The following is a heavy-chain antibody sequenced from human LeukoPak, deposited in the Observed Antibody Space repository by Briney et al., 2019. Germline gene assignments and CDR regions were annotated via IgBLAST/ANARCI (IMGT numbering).Heavy chain of an antibody. J-gene: IGHJ4*02. Sequence: GASVKVSCKASGYTFTIYGISWVRQAPGQGLEWMGWISAYNGNTNYAQKLQGRVTMTTDTSTSTAYMELRSLRSDDTAVYYCARDVLLWFGELRTSEFDYWGQGTLVTVSS. D-gene: IGHD3-10*01. CDR2: ISAYNGNT. CDR3: ARDVLLWFGELRTSEFDY. CDR1: GYTFTIYG. V-gene: IGHV1-18*01.